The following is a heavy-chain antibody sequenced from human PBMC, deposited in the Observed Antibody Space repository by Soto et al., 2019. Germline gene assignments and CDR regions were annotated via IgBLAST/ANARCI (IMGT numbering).Heavy chain of an antibody. D-gene: IGHD1-26*01. CDR3: VKESTEWVEGRLPYLDH. V-gene: IGHV3-9*01. CDR2: ISWNSGSI. Sequence: EVQLVESGGGLVQPGRSLRLSCAASGFSLDDDAMHWVRQIPGKGLEWVSGISWNSGSIAYAGSVKGRFTISRDNAKNSLYLQMNRLRAEDTALYHFVKESTEWVEGRLPYLDHCGRGKLVTVSS. CDR1: GFSLDDDA. J-gene: IGHJ4*02.